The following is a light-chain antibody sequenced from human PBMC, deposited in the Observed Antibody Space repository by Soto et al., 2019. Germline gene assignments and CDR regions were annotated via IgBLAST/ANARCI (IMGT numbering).Light chain of an antibody. Sequence: TKWPCFLCASVGERITITCRASRDIGSDLSWYQQTPGKPPKRLIYAASSLQSGVPSRFSGSGSGTEFTLTISSLQPKDFATYYCLQHNSYPLTFGGGT. CDR1: RDIGSD. CDR3: LQHNSYPLT. J-gene: IGKJ4*01. CDR2: AAS. V-gene: IGKV1-17*01.